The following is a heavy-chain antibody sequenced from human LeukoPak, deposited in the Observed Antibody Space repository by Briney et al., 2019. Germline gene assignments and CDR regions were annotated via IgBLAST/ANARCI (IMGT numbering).Heavy chain of an antibody. CDR3: AKEFNRGLPDY. V-gene: IGHV1-69*13. CDR2: IIPIFGTA. D-gene: IGHD2-21*01. Sequence: SVKVSCKASGGTFSSYAISWVRQAPGQGLEWMGGIIPIFGTANYAQKFQGRVTTTADESTSTAYMELSSLRAEDTAVYYCAKEFNRGLPDYWGQGTLVTVPS. J-gene: IGHJ4*02. CDR1: GGTFSSYA.